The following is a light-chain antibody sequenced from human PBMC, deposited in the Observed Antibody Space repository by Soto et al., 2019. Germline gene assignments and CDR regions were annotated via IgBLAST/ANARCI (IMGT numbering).Light chain of an antibody. J-gene: IGKJ1*01. CDR2: GAS. CDR3: QYYGTSPP. Sequence: DIALTQSPDTIYLSPGERATLSCRSSHSFSVNYFAWFQQKPVQAPRLLIYGASNRATGIPHRFSGSGSGTDFTLTISRLEPDDFAMYHCQYYGTSPPFGQVAKVAI. CDR1: HSFSVNY. V-gene: IGKV3-20*01.